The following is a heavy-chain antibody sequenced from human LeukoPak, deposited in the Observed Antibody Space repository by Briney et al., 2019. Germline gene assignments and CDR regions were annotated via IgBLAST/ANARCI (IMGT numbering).Heavy chain of an antibody. D-gene: IGHD6-13*01. V-gene: IGHV5-51*01. Sequence: GESLNISFQGPGYSFTSYWIGWVREMPGKGLEWIGIIYPGASGTRYSPSFQGEVTISDDKSISTAYLQWSSLRASDTAMCYCAGGSSNWFRHGQYFHHWGQGTLVTVSS. CDR2: IYPGASGT. CDR1: GYSFTSYW. J-gene: IGHJ1*01. CDR3: AGGSSNWFRHGQYFHH.